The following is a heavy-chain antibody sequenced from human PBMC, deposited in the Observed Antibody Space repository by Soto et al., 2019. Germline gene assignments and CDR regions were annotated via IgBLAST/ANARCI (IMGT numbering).Heavy chain of an antibody. J-gene: IGHJ4*02. CDR2: IYSGGST. CDR3: ARGLYGSEMIDY. D-gene: IGHD3-10*01. V-gene: IGHV3-53*01. Sequence: GGSLRLSCAASGFTVSSNYMSWVRQAPGKGLEWVSVIYSGGSTYYADSVKGRFTISRDNSKNTLYLQMNSLRAEDTAVYYCARGLYGSEMIDYWGQGTLVTVSS. CDR1: GFTVSSNY.